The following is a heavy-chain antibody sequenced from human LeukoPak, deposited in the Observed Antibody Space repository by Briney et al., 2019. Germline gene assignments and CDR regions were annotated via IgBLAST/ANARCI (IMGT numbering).Heavy chain of an antibody. CDR3: AKDLGPLYSGRSG. Sequence: GGSLRLSCAASGFTFSSYAMSWVRQAPGKGLEWVSAITGSGGSTYYADSVKGRFTISRDNSKNTLYLQMSSLRAEDTAVFYCAKDLGPLYSGRSGWGKGTTVTVSS. J-gene: IGHJ6*04. CDR2: ITGSGGST. CDR1: GFTFSSYA. V-gene: IGHV3-23*01. D-gene: IGHD1-26*01.